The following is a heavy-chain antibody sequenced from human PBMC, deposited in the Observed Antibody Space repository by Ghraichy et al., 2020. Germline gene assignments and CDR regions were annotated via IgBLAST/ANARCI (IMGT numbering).Heavy chain of an antibody. V-gene: IGHV3-23*01. CDR1: GFTFSSYA. Sequence: GGSLRLPCVASGFTFSSYAMSWVRQAPGKGLEWVSAMSGGNTYYADSVTGRFTISRDTSKNTLYLQMHSLSAEDTAIYYCATESHAYSREDYWGQGTLVTVSS. CDR3: ATESHAYSREDY. J-gene: IGHJ4*02. D-gene: IGHD3-16*01. CDR2: MSGGNT.